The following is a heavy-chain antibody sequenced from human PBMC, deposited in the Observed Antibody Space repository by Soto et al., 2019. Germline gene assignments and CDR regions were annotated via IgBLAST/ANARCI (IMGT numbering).Heavy chain of an antibody. CDR1: GFTFSSYS. V-gene: IGHV3-48*01. CDR3: ARDLRRGSDYYDSSGYFY. J-gene: IGHJ4*02. Sequence: PGGSLRLSCAASGFTFSSYSMNWVRQAPGKGLEWVSYISSSSSTIYYADSVKGRFTISRDNAKNSRYLQMNSLRAEDTAVYYCARDLRRGSDYYDSSGYFYWGQGTLVTVSS. CDR2: ISSSSSTI. D-gene: IGHD3-22*01.